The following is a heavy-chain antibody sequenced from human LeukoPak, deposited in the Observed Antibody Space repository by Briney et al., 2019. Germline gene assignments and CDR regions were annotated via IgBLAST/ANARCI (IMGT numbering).Heavy chain of an antibody. V-gene: IGHV1-8*01. D-gene: IGHD6-13*01. CDR3: ARRIAAAGVGIVY. CDR2: MNPDSGNT. CDR1: EHTFTSYD. J-gene: IGHJ4*02. Sequence: ASVKVSCKASEHTFTSYDINWVRQATGQGLEWMGWMNPDSGNTGYAQKFQGRVTMTRNPSISTAYMELSSLTSEDTAVYYCARRIAAAGVGIVYWGQGTLVIVSS.